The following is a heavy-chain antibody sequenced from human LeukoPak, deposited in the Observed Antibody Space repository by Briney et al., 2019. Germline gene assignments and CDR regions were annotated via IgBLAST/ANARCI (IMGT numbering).Heavy chain of an antibody. V-gene: IGHV3-48*03. CDR1: GFTFSSYV. J-gene: IGHJ6*04. Sequence: GGSLRLSCAASGFTFSSYVMNWVRQAPGEGLGWVSYICSSGSTIYYADSVKGRFTISRDNAKNSLYLQMNSLRAEDTAVYYCAELGITMIGGVWGKGTTVTISS. CDR3: AELGITMIGGV. CDR2: ICSSGSTI. D-gene: IGHD3-10*02.